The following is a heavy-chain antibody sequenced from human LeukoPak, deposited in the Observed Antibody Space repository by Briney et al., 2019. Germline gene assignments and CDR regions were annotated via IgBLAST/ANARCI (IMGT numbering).Heavy chain of an antibody. V-gene: IGHV4-59*01. CDR2: IYNSGST. CDR3: ASGPTHASGVDF. J-gene: IGHJ4*02. CDR1: GGSISSYY. D-gene: IGHD6-19*01. Sequence: SETLSLTCTVSGGSISSYYWSWIRQPPGKGLEWIGYIYNSGSTNYNPSLKSRVTISVDTSKKQYSLKVSSVTAADTAIYYCASGPTHASGVDFWGQGTLVIVSS.